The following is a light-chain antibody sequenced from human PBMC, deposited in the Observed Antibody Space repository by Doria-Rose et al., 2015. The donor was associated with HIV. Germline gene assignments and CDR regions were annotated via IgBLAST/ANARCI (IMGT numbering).Light chain of an antibody. CDR3: QQYYSYPPT. CDR1: QDISNY. V-gene: IGKV1-8*01. J-gene: IGKJ1*01. CDR2: AAS. Sequence: AIRMTQSPSSLSASTGDRVTITCRASQDISNYLAWYQQKPGKAPKLLIYAASTLQSGVPSRFSGSVSGTDFTLTISYLQPEDFATYYCQQYYSYPPTFGQGTKVEVK.